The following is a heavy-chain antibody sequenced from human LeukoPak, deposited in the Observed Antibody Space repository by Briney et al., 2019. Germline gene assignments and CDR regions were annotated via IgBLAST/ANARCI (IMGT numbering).Heavy chain of an antibody. J-gene: IGHJ4*02. Sequence: ASVKVSCKASGYTFTSYDINWVRQATGQGLEWMGWMNPNSGNTGYAQKFQGRVTITRNTSISTAYMELSSLRSEDTAVYYCARAPSIRVVVVPAASYYFDYWGQGTLVTVSS. CDR2: MNPNSGNT. CDR3: ARAPSIRVVVVPAASYYFDY. D-gene: IGHD2-2*01. CDR1: GYTFTSYD. V-gene: IGHV1-8*03.